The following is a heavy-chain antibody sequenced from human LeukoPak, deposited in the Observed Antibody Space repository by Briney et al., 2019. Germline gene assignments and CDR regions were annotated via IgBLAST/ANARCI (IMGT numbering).Heavy chain of an antibody. J-gene: IGHJ6*02. V-gene: IGHV1-69*13. Sequence: SVKVSCKASGGTLSSYAISWVRQAPGQGLEWMGGIIPIFGTANYAQKFQGRVTITADESTSTAYMELSSLRSEDTAVYYCASYCSSTSCANYYYYYGMDVWGQGTTVTVSS. D-gene: IGHD2-2*01. CDR1: GGTLSSYA. CDR3: ASYCSSTSCANYYYYYGMDV. CDR2: IIPIFGTA.